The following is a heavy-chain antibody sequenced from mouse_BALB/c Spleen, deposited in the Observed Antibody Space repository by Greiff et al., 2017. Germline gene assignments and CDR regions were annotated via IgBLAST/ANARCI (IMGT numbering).Heavy chain of an antibody. V-gene: IGHV3-8*02. CDR1: GDSITSGY. J-gene: IGHJ4*01. Sequence: EVQVVESGPSLVKPSQTLSLTCSVTGDSITSGYWNWIRKFPGNKLEYMGYISYSGSTYYNPSLKSRISITRDTSKNQYYLQLNSVTTEDTATYYCAWITTVVRDYAMDYWGQGTSVTVSS. D-gene: IGHD1-1*01. CDR2: ISYSGST. CDR3: AWITTVVRDYAMDY.